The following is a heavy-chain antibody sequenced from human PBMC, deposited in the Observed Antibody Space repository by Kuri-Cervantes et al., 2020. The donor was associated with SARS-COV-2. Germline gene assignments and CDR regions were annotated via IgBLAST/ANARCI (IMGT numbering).Heavy chain of an antibody. CDR2: INHSGST. CDR3: ARLRSGYDGAFDY. D-gene: IGHD5-12*01. J-gene: IGHJ4*02. CDR1: GDSIKSDSYY. Sequence: SETLSLTCDISGDSIKSDSYYWGWIRQPPGKELEWIGEINHSGSTNYNPSLKSRVTISLDMSKNQFSLKLSSVTAADTAVYYCARLRSGYDGAFDYWGQGTLVTVSS. V-gene: IGHV4-38-2*01.